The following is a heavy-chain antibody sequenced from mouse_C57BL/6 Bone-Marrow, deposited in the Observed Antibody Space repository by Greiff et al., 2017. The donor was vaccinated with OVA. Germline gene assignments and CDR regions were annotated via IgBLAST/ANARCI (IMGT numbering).Heavy chain of an antibody. CDR2: SRNKANDYTT. Sequence: EVQRVESGGGLVQPGGSLRLSCATSGFTFSDFYMEWVRQPPGKRLEWIAESRNKANDYTTEYSASVKGRFIFSRDTSPSILYLQMNALRAEDTAMYYCARALDGYWGFAYWGQGTLVTVSA. D-gene: IGHD2-3*01. CDR3: ARALDGYWGFAY. CDR1: GFTFSDFY. J-gene: IGHJ3*01. V-gene: IGHV7-1*02.